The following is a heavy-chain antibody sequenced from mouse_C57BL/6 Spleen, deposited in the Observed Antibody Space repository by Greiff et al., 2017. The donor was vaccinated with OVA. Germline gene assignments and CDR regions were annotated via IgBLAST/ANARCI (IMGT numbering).Heavy chain of an antibody. D-gene: IGHD1-1*02. CDR2: IYPGDGDT. Sequence: QVQLQQSGPELVKPGASVTISCKASGYAFSSSWMNWVKQRPGKGLEWIGRIYPGDGDTNYNGKFKGKATLTADKSSSTAYMQLSSLTSEDSAVYFCARERVGYAMDYWGQGTSVTVSS. CDR3: ARERVGYAMDY. V-gene: IGHV1-82*01. J-gene: IGHJ4*01. CDR1: GYAFSSSW.